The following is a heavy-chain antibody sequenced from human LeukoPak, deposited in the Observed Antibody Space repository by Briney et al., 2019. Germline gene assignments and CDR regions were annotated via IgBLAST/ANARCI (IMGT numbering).Heavy chain of an antibody. V-gene: IGHV1-8*01. CDR2: MNPNSGNT. CDR3: ARGLSGGSYYYYYYMDV. CDR1: GYTFTSYD. J-gene: IGHJ6*03. D-gene: IGHD6-19*01. Sequence: ASVKVSCKASGYTFTSYDINWVRQATGQGLEWMGWMNPNSGNTGYAQKFQGRVTMTRNTSISTAYMELSSLRSEDTAVYYCARGLSGGSYYYYYYMDVWGKGTTVTVSS.